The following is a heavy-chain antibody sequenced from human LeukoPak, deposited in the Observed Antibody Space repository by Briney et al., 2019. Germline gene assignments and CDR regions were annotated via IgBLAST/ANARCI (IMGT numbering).Heavy chain of an antibody. CDR3: ARDGGTMNAFDI. D-gene: IGHD3-22*01. CDR1: GGTISSYY. V-gene: IGHV4-59*01. CDR2: IYYSRST. Sequence: SETLSLTCTVSGGTISSYYWSWIRQPPGKGLEWIGYIYYSRSTNYNPSLKSRVTISVDTSKNQFSLKLSSVTAADTAVYYCARDGGTMNAFDIWGQGTMVTISS. J-gene: IGHJ3*02.